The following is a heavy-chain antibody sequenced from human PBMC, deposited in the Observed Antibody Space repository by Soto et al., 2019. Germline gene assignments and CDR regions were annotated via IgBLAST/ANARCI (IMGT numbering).Heavy chain of an antibody. V-gene: IGHV4-39*01. CDR2: MYYSGST. J-gene: IGHJ4*02. CDR1: GASITTSYY. Sequence: SETLSLTCTVSGASITTSYYWGWIRQPPGKGLEWIGDMYYSGSTYYNPSLKSRVTMSVDTSKNQFSLNLSSVTAADTAVYYCARSTIAPRLFMYPYDSWGQGTLVTVSS. D-gene: IGHD6-6*01. CDR3: ARSTIAPRLFMYPYDS.